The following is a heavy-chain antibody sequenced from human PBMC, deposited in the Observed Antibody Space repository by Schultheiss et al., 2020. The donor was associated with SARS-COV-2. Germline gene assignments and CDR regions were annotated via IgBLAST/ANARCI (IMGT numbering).Heavy chain of an antibody. J-gene: IGHJ6*02. CDR1: GYTFTSYG. D-gene: IGHD2-2*01. Sequence: ASVKVSCKASGYTFTSYGISWVRQAPGQGFEWMGWISAYTGKTNYAQKLQGRVTMTTDTSTSTAYMELRSLRSDDTAVYYCARDSDIVVVPAGAYYYYGMDVWGQGTTVTVSS. CDR3: ARDSDIVVVPAGAYYYYGMDV. CDR2: ISAYTGKT. V-gene: IGHV1-18*01.